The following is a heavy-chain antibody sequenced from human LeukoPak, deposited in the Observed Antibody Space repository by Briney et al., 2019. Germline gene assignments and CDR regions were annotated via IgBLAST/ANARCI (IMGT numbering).Heavy chain of an antibody. CDR3: ARVQSRYDFWSGYYTGNAFDI. D-gene: IGHD3-3*01. Sequence: SQTLSLTCTVSGGSISSGDYYWSWIRQPPGKGLEWIGYIYYSGSTYYNPSLKSRVTMSVDTSKNQFSLKLSSVTAADTAVYYCARVQSRYDFWSGYYTGNAFDIWGQGTMVTVSS. J-gene: IGHJ3*02. V-gene: IGHV4-30-4*08. CDR1: GGSISSGDYY. CDR2: IYYSGST.